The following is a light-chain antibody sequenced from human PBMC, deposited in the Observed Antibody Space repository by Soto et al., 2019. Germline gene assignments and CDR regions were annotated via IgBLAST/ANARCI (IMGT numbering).Light chain of an antibody. CDR3: SSYAGSNNFYV. V-gene: IGLV2-14*01. Sequence: QSALAQPASVSGSPGQSITISCTGTSSDVGTYNYVSWYQQHPGKAPKLIIYGVTNRPSGVSNRFSGSKSGNTASLTVSGLQAEDEADYYCSSYAGSNNFYVFGTGTKVTVL. CDR2: GVT. CDR1: SSDVGTYNY. J-gene: IGLJ1*01.